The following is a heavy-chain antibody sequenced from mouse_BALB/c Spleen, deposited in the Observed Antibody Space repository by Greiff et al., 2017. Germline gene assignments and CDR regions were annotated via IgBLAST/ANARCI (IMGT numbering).Heavy chain of an antibody. Sequence: VQLQQPGAELVKPGASVKLSCKASGYTFTSYYMYWVKQRPGQGLEWIGGINPSNGGTNFNEKFKSKATLTVDKSSSTAYMQLSSLTSEDSAVYYCTRDTATVFDYWGQGTTLTVSS. CDR3: TRDTATVFDY. J-gene: IGHJ2*01. CDR1: GYTFTSYY. CDR2: INPSNGGT. D-gene: IGHD1-2*01. V-gene: IGHV1S81*02.